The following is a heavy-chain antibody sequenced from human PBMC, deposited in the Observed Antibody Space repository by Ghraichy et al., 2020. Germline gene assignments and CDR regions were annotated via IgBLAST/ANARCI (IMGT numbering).Heavy chain of an antibody. CDR2: IYYSGST. Sequence: SETLSLTCTVSGGSISSSSYYWGWIRQPPGKGLEWIGSIYYSGSTYYNPSLKSRVTISVDTSKNQFSLKLSSVTAADTAVYYCARQGGGTDYWGQGTLVTVSS. CDR1: GGSISSSSYY. CDR3: ARQGGGTDY. D-gene: IGHD3-16*01. J-gene: IGHJ4*02. V-gene: IGHV4-39*01.